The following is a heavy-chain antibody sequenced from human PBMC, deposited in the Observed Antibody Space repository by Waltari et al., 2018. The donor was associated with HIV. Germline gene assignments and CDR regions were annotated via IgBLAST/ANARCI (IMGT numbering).Heavy chain of an antibody. J-gene: IGHJ6*02. Sequence: QVQLVQSGAEVKKPGASVKVSCKASGYTFTGYYMHWVRQAPGQGLEWMGWINPNSGGTNYAQKCQGRVTMTRDTSISTAYMELSRLRSDDTAVYYCARELADSYYYYGMDVWGQGTTVTVSS. CDR3: ARELADSYYYYGMDV. V-gene: IGHV1-2*02. D-gene: IGHD3-3*02. CDR1: GYTFTGYY. CDR2: INPNSGGT.